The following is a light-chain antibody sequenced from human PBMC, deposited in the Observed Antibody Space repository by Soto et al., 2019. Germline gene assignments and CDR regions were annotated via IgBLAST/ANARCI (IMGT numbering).Light chain of an antibody. CDR2: GAS. Sequence: DIVMTQSPGTLSLSPGERATLSCRASQTVSSSQLAWYQQKPGQAPRLLIYGASSRASGIPDRFSGSGSGTDFTLTITRLETEDFAVYYCQQYGGSPPFTFGPGTKVDLK. CDR3: QQYGGSPPFT. J-gene: IGKJ3*01. V-gene: IGKV3-20*01. CDR1: QTVSSSQ.